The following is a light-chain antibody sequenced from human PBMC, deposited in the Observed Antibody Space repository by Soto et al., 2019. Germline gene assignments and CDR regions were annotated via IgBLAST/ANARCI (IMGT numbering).Light chain of an antibody. CDR2: AAS. J-gene: IGKJ5*01. V-gene: IGKV3D-20*02. Sequence: EIVSTQSPGTLSLYPGERVTLSCRASQSVSNNYLAWYQQKPGQAPRLLIYAASTRATGIPARFSGGGSGTDFTLTISSLEPEDFAVYYCQQRSNLPPTFGQGTRLEIK. CDR1: QSVSNNY. CDR3: QQRSNLPPT.